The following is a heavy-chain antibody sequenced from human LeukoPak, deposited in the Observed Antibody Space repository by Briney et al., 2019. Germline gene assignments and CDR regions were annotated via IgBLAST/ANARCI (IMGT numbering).Heavy chain of an antibody. V-gene: IGHV1-3*01. CDR3: ARLPIAVAGFTYYYGMDV. CDR2: INAGNGNT. D-gene: IGHD6-19*01. J-gene: IGHJ6*02. Sequence: ASVKVSCKASGYTFTNYAMHWVRQAPGQRLEWMGWINAGNGNTKYSQKFQGRVTITADESTSTAYMELSSLRSEDTAVYYCARLPIAVAGFTYYYGMDVWGQGTTVTVSS. CDR1: GYTFTNYA.